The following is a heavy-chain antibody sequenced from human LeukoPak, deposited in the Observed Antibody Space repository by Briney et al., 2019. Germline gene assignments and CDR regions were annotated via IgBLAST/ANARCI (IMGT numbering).Heavy chain of an antibody. V-gene: IGHV3-21*01. Sequence: GGSLRLSCADPGFTFSSDSMNSVRQAPGKGLGWVSSINSSRSDIYYADSVKGRFTISRDNDKNSLYLQMNSLRAEDTAVYYCAREQGIAVAGTFSGRFDPWGQGTLVTVSS. CDR3: AREQGIAVAGTFSGRFDP. CDR2: INSSRSDI. CDR1: GFTFSSDS. D-gene: IGHD6-19*01. J-gene: IGHJ5*02.